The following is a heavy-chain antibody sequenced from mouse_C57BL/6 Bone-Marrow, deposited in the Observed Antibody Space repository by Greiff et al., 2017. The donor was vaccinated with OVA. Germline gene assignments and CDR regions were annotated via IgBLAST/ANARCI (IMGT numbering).Heavy chain of an antibody. CDR2: IDPENGDT. CDR1: GFNIKDDY. D-gene: IGHD3-1*01. Sequence: EVQLQQSGAELVRPGASVKLSCTASGFNIKDDYMHWVKQRPEQGLEWIGWIDPENGDTEYASKFQGKATITADTSSKAAYLQLSSLTSEDTAVYYCTTSLGYYAMDYWGQGTSVTVSS. V-gene: IGHV14-4*01. CDR3: TTSLGYYAMDY. J-gene: IGHJ4*01.